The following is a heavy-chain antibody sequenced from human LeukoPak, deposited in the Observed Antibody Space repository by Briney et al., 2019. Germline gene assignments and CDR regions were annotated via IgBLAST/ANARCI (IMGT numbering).Heavy chain of an antibody. CDR1: GFTFSSYA. J-gene: IGHJ4*02. CDR2: ISSSSSYI. Sequence: GGSLRLSCAASGFTFSSYAMSWVRQAPGKGLEWVSSISSSSSYIYYADSVKGRFTISRDNAKNSLYLQMNSLRAEDTAVYYCARSGIAVAGLSDYWGQGTLVTVSS. V-gene: IGHV3-21*01. D-gene: IGHD6-19*01. CDR3: ARSGIAVAGLSDY.